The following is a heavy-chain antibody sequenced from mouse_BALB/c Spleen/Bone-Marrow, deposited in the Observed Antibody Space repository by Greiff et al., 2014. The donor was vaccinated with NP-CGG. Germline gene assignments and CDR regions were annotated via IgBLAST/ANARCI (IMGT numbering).Heavy chain of an antibody. V-gene: IGHV14-3*02. D-gene: IGHD2-1*01. Sequence: EVKLMESGAELVKPGASVKLSCTASGFNIKDTYMNWVKQRPEQGLEWIGRIDPANGNNKYDPKFQGKATITTDTSSNTAYLQLSSLTSEDTAVYYCAREKGIYLGFAYWGQGTLVTVSA. CDR3: AREKGIYLGFAY. J-gene: IGHJ3*01. CDR1: GFNIKDTY. CDR2: IDPANGNN.